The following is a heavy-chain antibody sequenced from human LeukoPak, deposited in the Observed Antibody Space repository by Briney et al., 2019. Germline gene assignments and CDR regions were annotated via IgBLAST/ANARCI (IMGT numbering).Heavy chain of an antibody. CDR2: INSNSAHT. CDR1: GFTFDEYS. V-gene: IGHV3-9*01. Sequence: QSGGSLRLSCAASGFTFDEYSMHWVRQVPGKGPEWVSGINSNSAHTEYAGSVKGRFIISRDNAKNTLYPQMNSLRAEDTAVYYCARDKAYYGSGSYRVDPWGQGTLVTVSS. J-gene: IGHJ5*02. CDR3: ARDKAYYGSGSYRVDP. D-gene: IGHD3-10*01.